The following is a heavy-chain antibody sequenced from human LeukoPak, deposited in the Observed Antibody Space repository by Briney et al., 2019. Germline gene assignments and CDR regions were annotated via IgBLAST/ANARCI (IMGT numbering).Heavy chain of an antibody. J-gene: IGHJ4*02. Sequence: ASVRVSCKASGYTFTGYYMHWVRQAPGQGLEWMGWINPNSGGTNYAQKFQGRVTMTRDTSISTAYMELSRLRSDDTAVYYCATGLQYREKNFDYWGQGTLVTVSS. V-gene: IGHV1-2*02. D-gene: IGHD4-11*01. CDR1: GYTFTGYY. CDR2: INPNSGGT. CDR3: ATGLQYREKNFDY.